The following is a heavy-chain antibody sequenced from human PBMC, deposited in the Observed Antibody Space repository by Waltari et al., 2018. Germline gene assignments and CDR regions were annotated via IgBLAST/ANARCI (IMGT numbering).Heavy chain of an antibody. V-gene: IGHV3-53*02. J-gene: IGHJ6*02. CDR3: ARLAVAGPDVFSYFYGMDV. Sequence: EVQLVETGGGLIQPGGSLRLSCEASGFNVSNHSITLVSQAPGKGPEWFSVIHIPSTTYYADSVKGRFTMSRDNSKNTLSLQMNSLRDEDTAVYYCARLAVAGPDVFSYFYGMDVWGQGTTVTVSS. CDR2: IHIPSTT. CDR1: GFNVSNHS. D-gene: IGHD6-19*01.